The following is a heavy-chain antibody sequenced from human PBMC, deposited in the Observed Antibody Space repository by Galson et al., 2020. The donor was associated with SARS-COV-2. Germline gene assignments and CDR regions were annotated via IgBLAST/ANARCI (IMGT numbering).Heavy chain of an antibody. Sequence: ASVKVSCKASGYTFTSYGISWVRQAPGQGLEWMGWISAYNGNTNYAHKLQGSVTMTTDTSTSTAYMELRSLRSDDTAVYYCARETGYSSGWYVRTGGDYWGQGTLVTVSS. CDR2: ISAYNGNT. J-gene: IGHJ4*02. CDR3: ARETGYSSGWYVRTGGDY. CDR1: GYTFTSYG. V-gene: IGHV1-18*01. D-gene: IGHD6-19*01.